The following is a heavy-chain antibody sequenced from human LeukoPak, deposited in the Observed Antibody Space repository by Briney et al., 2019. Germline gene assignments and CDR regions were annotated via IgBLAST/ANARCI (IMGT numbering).Heavy chain of an antibody. D-gene: IGHD3-10*01. J-gene: IGHJ4*02. CDR2: SFYSGNT. Sequence: SETLSLTCTVSGVSSNSNNYFWGWVRQPPGKRLEWIASSFYSGNTYYNPSLKSRVTISVDTSKNQFSLRLNSVTAADTAVYYCARLFDTSSYYLNWGQGTLVTVSS. CDR1: GVSSNSNNYF. CDR3: ARLFDTSSYYLN. V-gene: IGHV4-39*01.